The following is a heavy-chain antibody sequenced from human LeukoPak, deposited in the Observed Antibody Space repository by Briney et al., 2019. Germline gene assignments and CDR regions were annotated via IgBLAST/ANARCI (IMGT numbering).Heavy chain of an antibody. J-gene: IGHJ4*02. Sequence: AGGSLRLSCVASGFTFSSYWMHWVRQAPGKGLVWVSRINSDGSSTSYADSVKGRFTISRDNAKNTLYLQMNSLRAEDTAVYYCARIRDSGAMIVAYYFDYWGQGALVTVSS. CDR1: GFTFSSYW. CDR3: ARIRDSGAMIVAYYFDY. D-gene: IGHD3-22*01. CDR2: INSDGSST. V-gene: IGHV3-74*01.